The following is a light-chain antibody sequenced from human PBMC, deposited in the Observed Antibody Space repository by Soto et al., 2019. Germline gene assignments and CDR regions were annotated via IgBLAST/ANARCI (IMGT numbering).Light chain of an antibody. V-gene: IGKV1-5*03. CDR1: QSISSW. CDR2: KAS. Sequence: DIQMTQSPSTLSASVGDRVTITCRASQSISSWLAWYQQKPGKAPKLLIYKASSFESGVPSRFSGSGSGTDFTPTISRLHPDVFATYYCQQYNRYSYTFGQGTKLEIK. CDR3: QQYNRYSYT. J-gene: IGKJ2*01.